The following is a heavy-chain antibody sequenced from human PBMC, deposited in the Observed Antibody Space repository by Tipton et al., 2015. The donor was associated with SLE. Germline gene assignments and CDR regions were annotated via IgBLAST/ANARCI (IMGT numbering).Heavy chain of an antibody. J-gene: IGHJ4*02. CDR2: MYYSGSI. V-gene: IGHV4-39*07. CDR3: AREGGYHPYSFDY. D-gene: IGHD5-12*01. Sequence: TLSLTCTVSGGSIRRNTYYWDWIRQPPGKGLEWIGTMYYSGSIYYNPSLQSRAYMSLDTSKNQFSLELSSVTAADTAMYYCAREGGYHPYSFDYWGQGTPVTVSS. CDR1: GGSIRRNTYY.